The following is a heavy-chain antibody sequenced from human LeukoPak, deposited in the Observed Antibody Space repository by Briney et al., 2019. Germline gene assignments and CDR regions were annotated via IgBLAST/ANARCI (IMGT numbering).Heavy chain of an antibody. CDR3: ARHWLVPYYDSSGNNWFDP. J-gene: IGHJ5*02. CDR2: IYYSGST. Sequence: SETLSLTCTVSGGSISSSSYYWGWIRQPPGKGLEWIGSIYYSGSTYYNPSLKSRVTISVDTSKNQFSLKLSSVTAADTAVYYCARHWLVPYYDSSGNNWFDPWGQGTLVTVSS. V-gene: IGHV4-39*01. CDR1: GGSISSSSYY. D-gene: IGHD3-22*01.